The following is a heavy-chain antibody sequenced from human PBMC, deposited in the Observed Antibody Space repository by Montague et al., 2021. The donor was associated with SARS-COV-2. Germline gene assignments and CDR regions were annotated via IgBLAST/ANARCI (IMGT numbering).Heavy chain of an antibody. Sequence: SLRLSCAASGFTFSTYSMNWVRQAPGKGLEWVLCISSSSSDKCYADSVKGRFTISRDNAKSSLYLQMNSLRAQDTAVYYCVRPLYSSGSLDYWGQGTLVTVSS. CDR2: ISSSSSDK. CDR3: VRPLYSSGSLDY. J-gene: IGHJ4*02. V-gene: IGHV3-21*01. CDR1: GFTFSTYS. D-gene: IGHD6-19*01.